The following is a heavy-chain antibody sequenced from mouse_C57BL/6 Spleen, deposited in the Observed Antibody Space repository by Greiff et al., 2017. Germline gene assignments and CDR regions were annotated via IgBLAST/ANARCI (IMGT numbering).Heavy chain of an antibody. V-gene: IGHV5-6*02. D-gene: IGHD1-1*01. CDR1: GFTFSSYG. CDR3: ARTVVEWYFDV. CDR2: ISSGGSYT. J-gene: IGHJ1*03. Sequence: EVMLVESGGDLVKPGGSLKLSCAASGFTFSSYGMSWVRQTPDKRLEWVATISSGGSYTYYPDSVKGRFTISRDNAKNTLYLQMSSLKSEDTAMYYCARTVVEWYFDVWGTGTTVTVSS.